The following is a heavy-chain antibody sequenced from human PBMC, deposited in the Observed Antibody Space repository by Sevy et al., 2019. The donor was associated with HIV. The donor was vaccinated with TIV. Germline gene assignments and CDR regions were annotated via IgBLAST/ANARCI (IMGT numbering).Heavy chain of an antibody. Sequence: GGSLRLSCAASGFTFSNYTMNWVRQAPGKGLEWVSGISGSGDNTYYVDSVKGRFTISRDNSNNTLYLQMNNLRAEDTAVYYCTKGSRDGYQSDYLGQGTLVTVSS. CDR3: TKGSRDGYQSDY. D-gene: IGHD5-12*01. J-gene: IGHJ4*02. V-gene: IGHV3-23*01. CDR2: ISGSGDNT. CDR1: GFTFSNYT.